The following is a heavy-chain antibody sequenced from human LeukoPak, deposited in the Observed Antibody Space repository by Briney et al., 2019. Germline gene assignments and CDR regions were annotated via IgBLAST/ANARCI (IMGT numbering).Heavy chain of an antibody. J-gene: IGHJ6*02. CDR3: ARDLFPYDSSGYPYYYYYGMDV. CDR2: INSDGCST. V-gene: IGHV3-74*01. D-gene: IGHD3-22*01. Sequence: GGSLTLSCAASGFTFSSYWMHWVRQAPGKGLVWVSRINSDGCSTSYADSVKSRFTISRDNAKNTLYLQMNSLRAEDTAVYYCARDLFPYDSSGYPYYYYYGMDVWGQGTTVTVSS. CDR1: GFTFSSYW.